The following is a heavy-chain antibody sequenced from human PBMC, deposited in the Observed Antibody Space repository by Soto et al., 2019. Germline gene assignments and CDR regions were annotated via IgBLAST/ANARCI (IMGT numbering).Heavy chain of an antibody. V-gene: IGHV1-18*01. Sequence: QVQLVQSGAEVKKPGASVMVSCKASGNTFVKYGISWVRQAPGQGLEWVGWISGYVVSTNYAQKVRGRVTMTTETSTGSAYMSRRSLTSDDTAMYYCGRDGDQWDQSCLDYWGQGTLVTVYS. D-gene: IGHD1-26*01. CDR3: GRDGDQWDQSCLDY. J-gene: IGHJ4*02. CDR2: ISGYVVST. CDR1: GNTFVKYG.